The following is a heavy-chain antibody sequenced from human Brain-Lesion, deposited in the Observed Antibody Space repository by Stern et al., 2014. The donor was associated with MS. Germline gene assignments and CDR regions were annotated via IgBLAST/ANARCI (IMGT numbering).Heavy chain of an antibody. Sequence: QVQLQESGPGLVKPSQTLSLSCTVSGGSISSGGYYWSWIRQPAGKGLEWIGRIFNSGSTSYNPSPKSRVTISIDQSKNQFSLRLNSMTAADTAVYYCARGRVVPGFQYYATDVWGQGTTVIVSS. D-gene: IGHD2-2*01. CDR2: IFNSGST. J-gene: IGHJ6*02. V-gene: IGHV4-61*02. CDR1: GGSISSGGYY. CDR3: ARGRVVPGFQYYATDV.